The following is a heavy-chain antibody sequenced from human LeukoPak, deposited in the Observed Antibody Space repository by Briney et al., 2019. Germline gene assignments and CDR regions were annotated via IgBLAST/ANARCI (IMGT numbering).Heavy chain of an antibody. CDR2: INQDGSQR. J-gene: IGHJ4*02. CDR3: VRGGYSSFDY. D-gene: IGHD3-10*01. Sequence: PGGSLRLSCAASGFIFSSSWMSWVRQDPGEGLEWVANINQDGSQRHYVDSVKGRFTISRDNAKNLLYLQMNSLGAEDTAVYYCVRGGYSSFDYWGQGTLVTVSS. CDR1: GFIFSSSW. V-gene: IGHV3-7*01.